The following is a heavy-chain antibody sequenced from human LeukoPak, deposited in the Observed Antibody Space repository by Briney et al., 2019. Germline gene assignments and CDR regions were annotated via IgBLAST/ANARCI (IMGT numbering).Heavy chain of an antibody. CDR2: IGGGGRTT. Sequence: GGSLRLSCAASGFTFSSYSMSWVRQAPGKGLEWVSVIGGGGRTTYYADSVKGQFTISRDNSKNTLYLQMNSLRAEDTAVYYCAKDLVGYSSSSLAFDIWGQGTMVTVSS. CDR1: GFTFSSYS. J-gene: IGHJ3*02. D-gene: IGHD6-6*01. CDR3: AKDLVGYSSSSLAFDI. V-gene: IGHV3-23*01.